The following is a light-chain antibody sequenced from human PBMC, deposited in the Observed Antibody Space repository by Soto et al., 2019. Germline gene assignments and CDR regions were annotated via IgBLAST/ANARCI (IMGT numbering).Light chain of an antibody. J-gene: IGKJ2*01. Sequence: IRMTQSPSSLSASTGDRVTITCRASQGISSWLAWYQQKPGKAPKLLIYKASSLESGVPSRFSGSGSGTEFTLTISSLQPDDFATYYCQQYNSYSYTFGQGTKVDIK. CDR2: KAS. V-gene: IGKV1-5*03. CDR1: QGISSW. CDR3: QQYNSYSYT.